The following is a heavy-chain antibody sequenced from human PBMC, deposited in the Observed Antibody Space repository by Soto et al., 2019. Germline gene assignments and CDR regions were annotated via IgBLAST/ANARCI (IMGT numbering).Heavy chain of an antibody. CDR1: GYTFTSYY. CDR2: INPRGGST. D-gene: IGHD5-12*01. CDR3: ARGAGWLQFSRDGYFDY. Sequence: QVQLVQSGAEVKKPGASVKVSCKASGYTFTSYYLHWVRQAPGQGLQWMGIINPRGGSTSYAQKFQGRVTMTRDTATSTVYMELRRLRSKYTAVYYWARGAGWLQFSRDGYFDYWGQGTLDIVSS. V-gene: IGHV1-46*01. J-gene: IGHJ4*02.